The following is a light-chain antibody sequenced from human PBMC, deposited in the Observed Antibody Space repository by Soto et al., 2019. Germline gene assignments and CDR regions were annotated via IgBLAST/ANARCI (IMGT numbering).Light chain of an antibody. CDR1: QSVSTCC. V-gene: IGKV3-20*01. J-gene: IGKJ2*01. Sequence: EIVLTQSPGTLSLSPGERATLSCRASQSVSTCCLDWYQQKPGQAPRLLIYGASNRATGIPDRFSGSGSGTDFTLTISRLEPEDFAVYYCQHYVTSPPLYFFGQGTKLEIK. CDR3: QHYVTSPPLYF. CDR2: GAS.